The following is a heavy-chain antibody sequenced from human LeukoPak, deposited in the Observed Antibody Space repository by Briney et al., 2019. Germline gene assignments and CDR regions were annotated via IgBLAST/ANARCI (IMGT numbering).Heavy chain of an antibody. CDR2: ISSSSSYI. Sequence: PGGSLRLSCAASGFTFSSYAMSWVRQAPGKGLEWVSSISSSSSYIYYADSVKGRFTISRDNAKNSLYLQMNSLRAEDTAVYYCARGNSGHFDYWGQGTLVTVSS. CDR3: ARGNSGHFDY. CDR1: GFTFSSYA. D-gene: IGHD1-26*01. V-gene: IGHV3-21*01. J-gene: IGHJ4*02.